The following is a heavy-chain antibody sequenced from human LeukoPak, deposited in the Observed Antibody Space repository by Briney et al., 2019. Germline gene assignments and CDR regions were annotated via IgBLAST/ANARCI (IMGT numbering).Heavy chain of an antibody. D-gene: IGHD6-25*01. CDR3: AKDPRTTAAGHFDY. J-gene: IGHJ4*02. Sequence: PGGSLRLSCAASGFTFSSYGMHWVRQAPGKGLEWVAFIRYDGSNKYYADSVKGRFTISRDNSKNTLYLQMNSLRAEDTAVYYCAKDPRTTAAGHFDYWGRGTLVTVSS. CDR2: IRYDGSNK. V-gene: IGHV3-30*02. CDR1: GFTFSSYG.